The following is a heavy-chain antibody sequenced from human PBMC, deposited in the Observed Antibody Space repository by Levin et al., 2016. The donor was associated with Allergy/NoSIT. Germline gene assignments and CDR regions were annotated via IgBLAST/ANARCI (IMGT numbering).Heavy chain of an antibody. CDR3: ARATVTEHYYYYGMDV. D-gene: IGHD4-17*01. Sequence: WIRQPPGKGLEWIGYIYYSGSTNYNPSLKSRVTISVDTSKNQFSLKLSSVTAADTAVYYCARATVTEHYYYYGMDVWGQGTTVTVSS. V-gene: IGHV4-59*01. J-gene: IGHJ6*02. CDR2: IYYSGST.